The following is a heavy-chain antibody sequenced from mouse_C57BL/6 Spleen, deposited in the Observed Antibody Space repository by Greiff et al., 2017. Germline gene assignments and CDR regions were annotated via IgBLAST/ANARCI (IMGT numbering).Heavy chain of an antibody. J-gene: IGHJ2*01. V-gene: IGHV1-26*01. D-gene: IGHD1-1*01. CDR3: ARGGLLRYYFDD. CDR1: GYTFTDYY. CDR2: INPNNGGT. Sequence: VQLQQSGPELVKPGASVKISCKASGYTFTDYYMNWVKQSHGKSLEWIGDINPNNGGTCYNQKFKGKATLTVDKSSSTAYMELRSLTSEDSAVYYFARGGLLRYYFDDWGQGTTLTVSS.